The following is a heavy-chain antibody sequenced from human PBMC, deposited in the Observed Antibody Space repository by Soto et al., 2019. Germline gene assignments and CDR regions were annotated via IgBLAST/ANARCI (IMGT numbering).Heavy chain of an antibody. CDR2: ISSSSSYI. J-gene: IGHJ6*02. V-gene: IGHV3-21*01. D-gene: IGHD1-1*01. CDR3: ARDVSDGIPYYYYYYGMDV. CDR1: GFTFSSYS. Sequence: EGSLRLSCAASGFTFSSYSMNWVRQAPGKGLEWVSSISSSSSYIYYADSVKGRFTISRDNAKNSLYLQMNSLRAEDTAVYYCARDVSDGIPYYYYYYGMDVWGQGTTVTVSS.